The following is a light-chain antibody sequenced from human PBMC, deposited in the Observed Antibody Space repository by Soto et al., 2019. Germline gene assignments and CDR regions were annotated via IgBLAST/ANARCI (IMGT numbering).Light chain of an antibody. CDR3: QQYGSSPGT. V-gene: IGKV3-20*01. CDR2: GAS. J-gene: IGKJ2*01. CDR1: QNIGSN. Sequence: EVVMTQSPATLSASPGERVILSCRASQNIGSNLAWYQQRPGQAPRLLIYGASSRATGIPDRFSGSGSGTDFTLTISRLEPEDFAVYYCQQYGSSPGTFGQGTKLEIK.